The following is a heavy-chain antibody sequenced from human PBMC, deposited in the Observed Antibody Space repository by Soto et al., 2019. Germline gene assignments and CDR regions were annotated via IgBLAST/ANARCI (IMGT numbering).Heavy chain of an antibody. CDR1: GGSIPRYY. CDR2: IYDSGST. CDR3: ARHSWELPYGMDV. Sequence: TSETLSLTCSVAGGSIPRYYWTWIRQPPGKGLEWIGYIYDSGSTNYNPSLKSRVTMSVDTSKNQFSLNLSSVTAADTAVYYCARHSWELPYGMDVWGRGTTVTVSS. D-gene: IGHD1-26*01. V-gene: IGHV4-59*01. J-gene: IGHJ6*02.